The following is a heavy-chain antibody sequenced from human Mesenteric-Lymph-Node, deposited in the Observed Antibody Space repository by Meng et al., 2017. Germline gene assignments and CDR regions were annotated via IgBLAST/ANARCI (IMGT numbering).Heavy chain of an antibody. V-gene: IGHV4-38-2*02. Sequence: GSLRLSCTVSGFSISSGFYWGWIRQPPGKGLEWIGSINHSGSTYYNPSLKSRVTISVDTSKNQFSLKLSSVTAADTAVYYCASWGVVGATAQRRYAFDIWGQGTMVTVSS. J-gene: IGHJ3*02. CDR1: GFSISSGFY. CDR2: INHSGST. D-gene: IGHD1-26*01. CDR3: ASWGVVGATAQRRYAFDI.